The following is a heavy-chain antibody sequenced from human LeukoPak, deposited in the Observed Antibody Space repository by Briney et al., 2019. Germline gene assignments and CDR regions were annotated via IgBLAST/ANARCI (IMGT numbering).Heavy chain of an antibody. CDR1: GFTFSSYA. Sequence: GGSLRLSCAASGFTFSSYAMSWVRQAPGKGLEWVSAISGSGGSTYYADPVKGRFTISRDNSKNTLYLQMNSLRAEDTAVYYCAKDGGYCSGGSCYSPFGKYFQHWGQGTLVTVSS. D-gene: IGHD2-15*01. CDR3: AKDGGYCSGGSCYSPFGKYFQH. V-gene: IGHV3-23*01. CDR2: ISGSGGST. J-gene: IGHJ1*01.